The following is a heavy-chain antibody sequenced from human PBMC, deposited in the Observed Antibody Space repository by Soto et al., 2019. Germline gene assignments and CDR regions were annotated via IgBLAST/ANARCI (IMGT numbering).Heavy chain of an antibody. Sequence: QVQLVQSGAEVKKPGASVKVSCKASGYTFTGYYMHWVRQAPGQGLEWMGWINPNSGGTNYAQKFQGRVTMTRNTSISTAYMELSRLRSDDTAVYYCARHDSSSAGYYYYGMDVWGQGTTVTVS. CDR3: ARHDSSSAGYYYYGMDV. D-gene: IGHD6-6*01. J-gene: IGHJ6*02. CDR1: GYTFTGYY. CDR2: INPNSGGT. V-gene: IGHV1-2*02.